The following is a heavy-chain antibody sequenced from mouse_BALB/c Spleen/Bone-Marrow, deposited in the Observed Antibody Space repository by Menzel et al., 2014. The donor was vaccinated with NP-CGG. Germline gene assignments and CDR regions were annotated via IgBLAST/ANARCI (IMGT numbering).Heavy chain of an antibody. V-gene: IGHV1-18*01. CDR2: VNPSNGGT. D-gene: IGHD2-1*01. J-gene: IGHJ4*01. CDR1: GYTFTDYN. Sequence: VQLQQSGPELVKPGASVKIPCKASGYTFTDYNMDWVKQSHGKSLEWIGYVNPSNGGTIYNQKFKGKATLTVDKSSSTAYMELRSLTSEDTAVYYCARTNMVTTLYFYALDYWGQGTSVTVSS. CDR3: ARTNMVTTLYFYALDY.